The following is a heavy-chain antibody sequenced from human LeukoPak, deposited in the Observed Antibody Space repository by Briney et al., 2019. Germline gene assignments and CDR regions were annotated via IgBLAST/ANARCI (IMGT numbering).Heavy chain of an antibody. D-gene: IGHD6-13*01. CDR3: ARPPEGSSSRQYRPEMGPFAY. CDR2: IMPIFSTA. Sequence: ASVKVSCKASGGTFSSYAISWVRQAPGQGLEWMGGIMPIFSTANYAQKFPGRVTFTADASTREAYMELRSLSSEDTAVYYCARPPEGSSSRQYRPEMGPFAYCGQGTLVTVSS. J-gene: IGHJ4*02. CDR1: GGTFSSYA. V-gene: IGHV1-69*13.